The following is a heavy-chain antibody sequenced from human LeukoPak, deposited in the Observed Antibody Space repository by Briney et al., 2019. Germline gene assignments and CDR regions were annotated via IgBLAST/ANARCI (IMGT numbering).Heavy chain of an antibody. CDR3: ARADTSGYIYYFDY. CDR1: GXTFSNSA. CDR2: VSGGGGST. V-gene: IGHV3-23*01. D-gene: IGHD3-22*01. Sequence: GGSLRLSCAASGXTFSNSAMSWVRQAPGKGLEWVSSVSGGGGSTYYADSVKGRFTISRDNSKNTLYLQVNSLRAEDTAVYYCARADTSGYIYYFDYWGQGTLVTVSS. J-gene: IGHJ4*02.